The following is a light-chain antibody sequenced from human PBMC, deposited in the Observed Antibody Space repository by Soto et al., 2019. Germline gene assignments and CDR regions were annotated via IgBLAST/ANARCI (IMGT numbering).Light chain of an antibody. CDR2: GAS. Sequence: EIVLTQSPGSLSVSPGERATLSCRASQSVSNSYLSWYQQKPGQSPRLLIYGASRRATGIPDRFSGSGSATDFTLTISRLEPEDFAVYYCHHYGSSPRTIGPGTKVNIK. V-gene: IGKV3-20*01. CDR3: HHYGSSPRT. J-gene: IGKJ3*01. CDR1: QSVSNSY.